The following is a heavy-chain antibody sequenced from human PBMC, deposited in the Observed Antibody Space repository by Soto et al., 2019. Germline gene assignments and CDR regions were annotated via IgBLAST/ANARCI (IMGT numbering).Heavy chain of an antibody. V-gene: IGHV3-30*02. Sequence: GGSLRLSCAASGFTFSGLGMHWVRQAPGKGLEWVAVIRYDGSNIYYADAVKGRFTISRDNSKHTLYLQMNSLRAEDTAVYYGAKGPRGGGPFDIWGQGTMVTVSS. J-gene: IGHJ3*02. CDR1: GFTFSGLG. D-gene: IGHD3-10*01. CDR3: AKGPRGGGPFDI. CDR2: IRYDGSNI.